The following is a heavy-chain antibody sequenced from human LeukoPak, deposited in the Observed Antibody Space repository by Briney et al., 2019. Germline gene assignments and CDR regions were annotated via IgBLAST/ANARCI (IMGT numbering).Heavy chain of an antibody. J-gene: IGHJ4*02. Sequence: QQSGPGLVKPSQTLSLTCAISGDSVSSNSAAWNWIRQSPSRGLEWLGRTYYRSKWYNDYAVSVKSRITISADTSKNQLSLQLNSVTPEDTAVYYSARYQVVREVIIGLDYWGQGALVTVSS. CDR1: GDSVSSNSAA. V-gene: IGHV6-1*01. D-gene: IGHD3-10*01. CDR3: ARYQVVREVIIGLDY. CDR2: TYYRSKWYN.